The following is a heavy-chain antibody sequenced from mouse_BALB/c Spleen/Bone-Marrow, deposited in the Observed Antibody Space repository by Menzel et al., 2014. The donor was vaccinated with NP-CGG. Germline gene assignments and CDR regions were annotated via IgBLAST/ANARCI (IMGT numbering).Heavy chain of an antibody. Sequence: VQLQQSGAELMRPGASVKISCKASGYTFRNYWIEWVKQRPGHGLEWIGEILPGSYSTNYNEKLKGKATLTADTSSNTAYMQLSSLTSEDSAVYYCARRGGYPWFAYWGQGTLVTVSA. V-gene: IGHV1-9*01. J-gene: IGHJ3*01. CDR1: GYTFRNYW. CDR2: ILPGSYST. CDR3: ARRGGYPWFAY. D-gene: IGHD2-2*01.